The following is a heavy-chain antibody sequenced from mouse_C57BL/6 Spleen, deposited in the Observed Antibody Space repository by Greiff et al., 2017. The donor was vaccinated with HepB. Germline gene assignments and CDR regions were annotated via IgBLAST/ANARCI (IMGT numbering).Heavy chain of an antibody. CDR1: GYTFTSYW. V-gene: IGHV1-69*01. CDR2: IDPSDSYT. D-gene: IGHD1-1*01. CDR3: ARGPPYYYGREPYAMDY. Sequence: QVQLKQPGAELVMPGASVKLSCKASGYTFTSYWMHWVKQRPGQGLEWIGEIDPSDSYTNYNQKFKGKSTLTVDKSSSTAYMQLSSLTSEDSAVYYCARGPPYYYGREPYAMDYWGQGTSVTVSS. J-gene: IGHJ4*01.